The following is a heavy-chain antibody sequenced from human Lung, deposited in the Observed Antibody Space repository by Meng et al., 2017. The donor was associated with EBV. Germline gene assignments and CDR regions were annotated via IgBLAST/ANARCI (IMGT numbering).Heavy chain of an antibody. V-gene: IGHV1-18*01. CDR1: GYPFTNYG. J-gene: IGHJ4*02. CDR3: ARVEVGITSGDY. CDR2: ISAYNGNT. Sequence: QAQSGQSGGEVKEPGASVKVSCKASGYPFTNYGITWVRQAPGQGLEWMGWISAYNGNTNYAQTLQGRLTMTTDTSTSTAYMELRSLRSDDTAVYYCARVEVGITSGDYWGQGTLVTVSS. D-gene: IGHD1-26*01.